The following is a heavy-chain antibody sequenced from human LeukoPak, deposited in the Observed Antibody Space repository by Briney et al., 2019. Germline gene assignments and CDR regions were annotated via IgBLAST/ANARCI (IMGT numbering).Heavy chain of an antibody. Sequence: VKVSCKASGYTFTCYYMHWVRQAPGQGLEWMGWINPNSGGTNYAQKFQGRVTMTRDTSISTAYMELNRLRSDDTAVYYCARDRDYGSGIFDYWGQGTLVTVSS. CDR1: GYTFTCYY. D-gene: IGHD3-10*01. CDR3: ARDRDYGSGIFDY. V-gene: IGHV1-2*02. CDR2: INPNSGGT. J-gene: IGHJ4*02.